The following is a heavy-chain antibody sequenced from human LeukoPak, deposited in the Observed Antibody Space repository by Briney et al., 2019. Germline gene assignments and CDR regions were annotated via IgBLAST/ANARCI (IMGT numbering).Heavy chain of an antibody. D-gene: IGHD3-22*01. CDR2: ISSSGSTI. V-gene: IGHV3-48*01. CDR3: AKSRIRLLLGGQDY. CDR1: GFTFSSYS. J-gene: IGHJ4*02. Sequence: GGSLRLSCAASGFTFSSYSMNWVRQAPGKGLEWVSDISSSGSTIYYADSVKGRFTISRDNSKNTLYLQMNSLRAEDTAVYYCAKSRIRLLLGGQDYWGQGTLVTVSS.